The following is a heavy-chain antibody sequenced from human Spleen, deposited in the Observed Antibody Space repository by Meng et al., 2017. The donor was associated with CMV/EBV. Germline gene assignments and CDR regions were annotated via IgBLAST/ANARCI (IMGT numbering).Heavy chain of an antibody. D-gene: IGHD1-26*01. J-gene: IGHJ2*01. CDR3: ARVGWEQQHWYFDL. CDR1: GYSYIPYG. Sequence: ASVKVSCKASGYSYIPYGISWVRQAPGQGLEWMGWITPYKGNINYAQKFQGRVIMTTDTSTSTAYMELRSLRTDDTAVYYCARVGWEQQHWYFDLWGRGTLVTVSS. CDR2: ITPYKGNI. V-gene: IGHV1-18*01.